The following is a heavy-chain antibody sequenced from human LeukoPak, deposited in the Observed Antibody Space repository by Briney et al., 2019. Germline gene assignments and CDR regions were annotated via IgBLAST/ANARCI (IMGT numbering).Heavy chain of an antibody. J-gene: IGHJ4*02. CDR1: GFTFSSYW. Sequence: PGGSLRLSCAASGFTFSSYWMHWVRQAPGKGLVWVSRTNSDGSSTSYADSVKGRFTISRDNAKNTLYLQMNSLRAEDTAVYYCARDLRLVGATTAYFDYWGQGTLVTVSS. CDR3: ARDLRLVGATTAYFDY. V-gene: IGHV3-74*01. D-gene: IGHD1-26*01. CDR2: TNSDGSST.